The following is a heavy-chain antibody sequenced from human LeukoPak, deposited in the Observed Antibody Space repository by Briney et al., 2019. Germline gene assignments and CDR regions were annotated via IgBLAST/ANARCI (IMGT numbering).Heavy chain of an antibody. CDR3: ARGPTLLWFGELLAYMDV. CDR1: GYTFTSYG. D-gene: IGHD3-10*01. CDR2: ISAYNGNT. Sequence: ASVKVSCKASGYTFTSYGISWVRQAPGQGLEWMGWISAYNGNTNYAQKLQGRVTMTTDTSTSTAYMELRSLRSDDTAVYYCARGPTLLWFGELLAYMDVWGKGTTVIVSS. J-gene: IGHJ6*03. V-gene: IGHV1-18*01.